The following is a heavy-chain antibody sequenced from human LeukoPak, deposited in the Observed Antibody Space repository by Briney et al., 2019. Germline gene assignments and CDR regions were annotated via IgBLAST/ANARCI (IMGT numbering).Heavy chain of an antibody. Sequence: ASVKVSCKASGYTFTGYYMHWVRQAPGQGLEWMGRINPNSGGTNYAQKFQGRVTMTSDTSITTAYMELSRLRSDDTAVYYCVRGMTTFDYWGQGTLVTVSS. CDR3: VRGMTTFDY. CDR2: INPNSGGT. V-gene: IGHV1-2*06. CDR1: GYTFTGYY. J-gene: IGHJ4*02. D-gene: IGHD4-11*01.